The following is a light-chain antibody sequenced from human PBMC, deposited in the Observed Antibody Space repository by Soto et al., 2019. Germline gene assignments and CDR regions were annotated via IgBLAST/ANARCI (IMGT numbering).Light chain of an antibody. CDR3: QQGHNWPLT. J-gene: IGKJ2*01. CDR1: QSISTG. Sequence: EIVMTQSPATLSVSPGERATLSCRASQSISTGLAWYQQKPGQPPRLLIYSASTRATGVPARFTCSGSGSECTLIVGGLPSEDFAVYYWQQGHNWPLTFGQGTRLEI. V-gene: IGKV3-15*01. CDR2: SAS.